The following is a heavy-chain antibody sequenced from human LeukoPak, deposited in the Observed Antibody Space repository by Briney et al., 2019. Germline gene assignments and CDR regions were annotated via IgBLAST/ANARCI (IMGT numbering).Heavy chain of an antibody. CDR3: ARGAENYFYYYGMDV. CDR2: INHGGST. Sequence: PSETLSLTCAVYGGSFSGYYRSWIRQSPGKGLEWIGEINHGGSTNYNPSLKSRVTISIDTSKNQLSLKVSSVTAADTAVYYCARGAENYFYYYGMDVWGQGTTVTVSS. CDR1: GGSFSGYY. J-gene: IGHJ6*02. V-gene: IGHV4-34*01.